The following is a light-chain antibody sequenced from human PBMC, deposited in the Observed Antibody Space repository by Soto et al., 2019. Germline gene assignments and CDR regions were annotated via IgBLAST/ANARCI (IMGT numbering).Light chain of an antibody. CDR2: SNN. Sequence: QSVLTQPPSVSGAPGQRVTISCTGSSSNIGAGYDVHWYQQLPGTAPKLLIYSNNNRPSGVPDRFSGSKSGTSASLSITGLQAEDEADYYCQSYDSSLSRHVFGTGTKLTVL. J-gene: IGLJ1*01. CDR3: QSYDSSLSRHV. V-gene: IGLV1-40*01. CDR1: SSNIGAGYD.